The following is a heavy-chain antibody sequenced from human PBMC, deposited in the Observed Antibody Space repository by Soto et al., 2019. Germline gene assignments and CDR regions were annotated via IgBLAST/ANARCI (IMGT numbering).Heavy chain of an antibody. J-gene: IGHJ6*02. CDR2: ISWNSGSI. Sequence: GGSLRLSFAASGFTFDYYAMHWVRQSPGKGLEWVSGISWNSGSIGYADSVKGRFTISRDNAKNSLYLQMNSLRAEDTALYYCAKDQYSGYDGGYYYYGMDVWGQGTTVTVSS. D-gene: IGHD5-12*01. CDR1: GFTFDYYA. V-gene: IGHV3-9*01. CDR3: AKDQYSGYDGGYYYYGMDV.